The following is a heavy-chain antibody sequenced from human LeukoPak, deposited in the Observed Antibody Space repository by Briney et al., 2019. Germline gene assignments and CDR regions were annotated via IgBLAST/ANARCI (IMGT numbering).Heavy chain of an antibody. J-gene: IGHJ6*03. D-gene: IGHD3-22*01. CDR2: INPNSGGT. CDR3: ARAEDRTYYYYMDV. Sequence: ASVKVSCKASGYTFTGYYMHWVRQAPGQGLEWMGWINPNSGGTNYTQKFQGRVTMTRDTSISTAYMELSRLRSDDTAVYYCARAEDRTYYYYMDVWGKGTTVTVSS. V-gene: IGHV1-2*02. CDR1: GYTFTGYY.